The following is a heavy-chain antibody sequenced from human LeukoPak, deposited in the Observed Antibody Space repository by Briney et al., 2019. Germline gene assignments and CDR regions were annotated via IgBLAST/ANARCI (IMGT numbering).Heavy chain of an antibody. D-gene: IGHD2-2*01. CDR3: ASALPADRFDY. CDR1: GFIFSDYW. Sequence: GGSLRLSCAASGFIFSDYWMSWVRQAPGKGLEWVANIKYHGTEKYYVDSVKGRFTISRDNAKNSLFLQMNSLRAEDTAVYYYASALPADRFDYWDQGALVTVSS. J-gene: IGHJ4*02. CDR2: IKYHGTEK. V-gene: IGHV3-7*01.